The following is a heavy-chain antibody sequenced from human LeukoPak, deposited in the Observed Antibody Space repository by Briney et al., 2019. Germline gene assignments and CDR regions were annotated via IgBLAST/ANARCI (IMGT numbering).Heavy chain of an antibody. V-gene: IGHV4-34*01. CDR3: AKDLQWGVAGPNWFDP. CDR1: GGSFSGYY. Sequence: SETLSLTCAVYGGSFSGYYWSWIRQPPGKGLEWIGEINHSGSTNYNPSLKSRVTISVDTSKNQFSLKLSSVTAADTAVYYCAKDLQWGVAGPNWFDPWGQGTLVTVSS. CDR2: INHSGST. J-gene: IGHJ5*02. D-gene: IGHD6-19*01.